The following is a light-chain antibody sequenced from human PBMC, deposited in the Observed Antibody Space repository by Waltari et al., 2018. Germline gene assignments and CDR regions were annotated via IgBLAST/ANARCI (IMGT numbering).Light chain of an antibody. CDR1: SGHSNYA. CDR3: QTWGAGIRV. V-gene: IGLV4-69*01. J-gene: IGLJ1*01. Sequence: QLVLTQSPSASASLGASVPLTCPLSSGHSNYAIACHQQQPEKGPRYLMQINRDGSHNKGDGIPDRFSGSTSGAERYLTISSLQSEDEADYYCQTWGAGIRVFGTGTKVTVL. CDR2: INRDGSH.